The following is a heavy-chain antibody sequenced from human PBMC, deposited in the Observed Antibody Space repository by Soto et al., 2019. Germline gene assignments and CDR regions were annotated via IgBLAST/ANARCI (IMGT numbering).Heavy chain of an antibody. CDR2: ISGSGGST. Sequence: PGGSLRLSCAASGFTFSSYAMSWVRQSPGKGLEWVSAISGSGGSTYYADSVKGRFTISRDNSKNTLYLQMNSLRAEDTAVYYCAKGLYSSSPPFWFDPWGQGTLVTVSS. V-gene: IGHV3-23*01. CDR3: AKGLYSSSPPFWFDP. CDR1: GFTFSSYA. J-gene: IGHJ5*02. D-gene: IGHD6-6*01.